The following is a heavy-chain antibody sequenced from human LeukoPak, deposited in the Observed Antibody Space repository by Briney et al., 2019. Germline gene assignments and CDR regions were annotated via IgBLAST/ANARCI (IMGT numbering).Heavy chain of an antibody. V-gene: IGHV3-23*01. CDR2: ISGSGGST. Sequence: PGGSLRLYCAASGFTFSSYAMSWVRQAPGKGLEWVSAISGSGGSTYYADSVKGRFTISRDNSKNTLYLQMNSLRAEDTAVYYCARKHCSRGSCSLEYWGQGTLVTVSS. J-gene: IGHJ4*02. CDR1: GFTFSSYA. CDR3: ARKHCSRGSCSLEY. D-gene: IGHD2-15*01.